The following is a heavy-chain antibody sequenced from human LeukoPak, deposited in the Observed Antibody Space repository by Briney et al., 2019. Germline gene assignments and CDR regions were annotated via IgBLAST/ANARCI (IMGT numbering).Heavy chain of an antibody. CDR2: ISNSGSMI. J-gene: IGHJ4*02. CDR1: GLTFSSYN. V-gene: IGHV3-48*02. CDR3: ARGPISSWSADY. D-gene: IGHD6-13*01. Sequence: GGSLRLSCAVSGLTFSSYNMNWVRQAPGKGLEWVSYISNSGSMIYYADSVKGRFTLSRDNAKNSLYLQMNSLRDEDTAVYYCARGPISSWSADYWGQGTLVTVSS.